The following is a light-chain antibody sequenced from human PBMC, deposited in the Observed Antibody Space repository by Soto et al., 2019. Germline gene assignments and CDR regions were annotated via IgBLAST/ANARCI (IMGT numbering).Light chain of an antibody. V-gene: IGLV2-14*03. CDR3: QSYDSSLSGSNV. CDR1: RTDVDGYDY. CDR2: DVY. Sequence: QSALTQPASVSGSPGQSIAISCTGVRTDVDGYDYVSWYQQHPGQAPQLIIYDVYNRPSGVSHRFSGSKSGDSASLTITGLQAEDEADYYCQSYDSSLSGSNVFGTGTKVTVL. J-gene: IGLJ1*01.